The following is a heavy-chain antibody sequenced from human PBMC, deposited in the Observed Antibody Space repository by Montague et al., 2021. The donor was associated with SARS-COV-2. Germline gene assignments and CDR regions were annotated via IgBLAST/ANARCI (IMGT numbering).Heavy chain of an antibody. CDR3: ARDLNEYSSSWGFDY. Sequence: SETLSLTCTVSGGSISSSSYYWGWIRQPPGKGLEWSGSIYYSGSTYYNPSLKSRVTISVDTSKNQFSLKLSSVTAADTAVYYCARDLNEYSSSWGFDYWGQGTLVTVSS. V-gene: IGHV4-39*07. CDR2: IYYSGST. CDR1: GGSISSSSYY. D-gene: IGHD6-6*01. J-gene: IGHJ4*02.